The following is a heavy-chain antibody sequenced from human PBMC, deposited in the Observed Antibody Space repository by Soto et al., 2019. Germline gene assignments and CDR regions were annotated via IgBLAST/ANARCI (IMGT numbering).Heavy chain of an antibody. CDR2: LYTDDTT. J-gene: IGHJ4*02. CDR1: GFTFGDYA. Sequence: GGSLRLSCTASGFTFGDYAMSWFRQAPGKGLEWVSILYTDDTTYYADSVKGRFTISRHNSKNTLYLQMNNLRPEDTAVYFCAGGVFGFDFWGQGTLVTVSS. D-gene: IGHD3-16*01. CDR3: AGGVFGFDF. V-gene: IGHV3-53*04.